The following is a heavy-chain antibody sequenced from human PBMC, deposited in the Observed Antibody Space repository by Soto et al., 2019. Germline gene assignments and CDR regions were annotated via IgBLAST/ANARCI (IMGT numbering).Heavy chain of an antibody. D-gene: IGHD3-16*02. V-gene: IGHV3-23*01. Sequence: EVQLLESGGGLVQPGGSLRLSCAASGFTFSSYAMSWVRQAPGKGLEWVSAISGSGGSTYYADSVKGRFTISRDNSKNTLYLQMNSLRAEDTAVYYLAKDIVLAGYYYGMDVWGQGTTVTVSS. CDR1: GFTFSSYA. CDR3: AKDIVLAGYYYGMDV. CDR2: ISGSGGST. J-gene: IGHJ6*02.